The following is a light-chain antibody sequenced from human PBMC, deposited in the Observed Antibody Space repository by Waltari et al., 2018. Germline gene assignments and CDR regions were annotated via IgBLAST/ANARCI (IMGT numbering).Light chain of an antibody. V-gene: IGKV3-20*01. J-gene: IGKJ4*01. CDR3: QQYGSSPLT. CDR1: QSVTNNY. Sequence: EIVLTQSPGTLSLSPGERATLSCRASQSVTNNYLAWYRQKPGQAPMVLIYAASSRATGIPERFSGSGSGTDFSLTIRRVEPEDFAVYFCQQYGSSPLTFGGGTKVEIK. CDR2: AAS.